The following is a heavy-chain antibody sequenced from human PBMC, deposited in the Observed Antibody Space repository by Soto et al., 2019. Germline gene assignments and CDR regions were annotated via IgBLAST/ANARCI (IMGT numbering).Heavy chain of an antibody. CDR1: GGSVNTAPYH. D-gene: IGHD3-22*01. J-gene: IGHJ4*02. Sequence: ETLSLTCTVSGGSVNTAPYHWSWIRQSPRNGLEWIGNIYYTGSTNYNPSFESRVAISLDTSNNQFSLRLTSLTAADTAVYFCARDHHSYYDTSGYYPYFDFWGQGTLVTVSS. CDR2: IYYTGST. CDR3: ARDHHSYYDTSGYYPYFDF. V-gene: IGHV4-61*01.